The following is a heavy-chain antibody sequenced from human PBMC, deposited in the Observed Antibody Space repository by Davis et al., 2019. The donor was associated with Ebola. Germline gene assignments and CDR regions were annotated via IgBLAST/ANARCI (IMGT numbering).Heavy chain of an antibody. J-gene: IGHJ4*02. D-gene: IGHD2-15*01. Sequence: GESLKISCAASGFTFSNCAMIWVRQAPGKGLEWVSAITGSGDDTYHADSVKGRLTISRDNSKNMLYLQMNSLRVQDTAVYFCAKGSASSRPYYFDDWGQGTLVTVSS. CDR1: GFTFSNCA. V-gene: IGHV3-23*01. CDR3: AKGSASSRPYYFDD. CDR2: ITGSGDDT.